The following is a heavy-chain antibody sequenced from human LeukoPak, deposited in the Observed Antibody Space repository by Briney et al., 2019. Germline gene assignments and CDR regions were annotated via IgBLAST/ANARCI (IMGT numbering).Heavy chain of an antibody. D-gene: IGHD5-12*01. Sequence: SETLSLTCTVPGGSFSGYYWNWIRQSPGKGLEWIGEINRSGSTNYNPSLKSRVTISIDTSKNQFSLKLTSVTAADTAVYYCAKGRRYCCYRLKPNTDFRPRGQGTLVTVSS. V-gene: IGHV4-34*01. J-gene: IGHJ5*02. CDR1: GGSFSGYY. CDR3: AKGRRYCCYRLKPNTDFRP. CDR2: INRSGST.